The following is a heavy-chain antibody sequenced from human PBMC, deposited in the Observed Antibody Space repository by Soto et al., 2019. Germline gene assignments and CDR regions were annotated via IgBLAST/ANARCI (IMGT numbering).Heavy chain of an antibody. D-gene: IGHD3-3*01. V-gene: IGHV3-23*01. J-gene: IGHJ3*02. Sequence: GGSLRLSCAASGFTFSSYAMSWVRQAPGKGLEWVSAISGSGGSTYYADSVKGRLTTSRDNSKNKLYLQMNSLRAEDTAVYYCAKGLGNGEWLLLKPDAFDIWGQGTMVTVSS. CDR1: GFTFSSYA. CDR3: AKGLGNGEWLLLKPDAFDI. CDR2: ISGSGGST.